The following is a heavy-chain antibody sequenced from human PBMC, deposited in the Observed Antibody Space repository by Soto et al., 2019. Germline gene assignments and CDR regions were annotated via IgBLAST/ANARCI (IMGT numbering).Heavy chain of an antibody. Sequence: GESLKISCKGSGYSFTSYWISWVRQMPGKGLEWMGRIDPSDSYTNYSPSFQGHVTTSADKSISTAYLQWSSLKASDTAMYYCARQHLSAAGQPYYYYYYGMDVWGQGTTVTVSS. CDR1: GYSFTSYW. D-gene: IGHD6-13*01. CDR3: ARQHLSAAGQPYYYYYYGMDV. J-gene: IGHJ6*02. CDR2: IDPSDSYT. V-gene: IGHV5-10-1*01.